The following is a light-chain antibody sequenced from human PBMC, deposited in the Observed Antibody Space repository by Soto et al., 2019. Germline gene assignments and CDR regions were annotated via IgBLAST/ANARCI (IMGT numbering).Light chain of an antibody. V-gene: IGKV3-15*01. J-gene: IGKJ1*01. CDR3: QQYNNWPWT. CDR2: GAS. CDR1: QSVSSSY. Sequence: EIVLTQSPGTLSLSPGERATLSCRASQSVSSSYLAWYQQKPGQAPRLLIYGASTRATSFPARFSGSGSGTDFTLTISSLQSEDFAVYYCQQYNNWPWTFGQGTKVDIK.